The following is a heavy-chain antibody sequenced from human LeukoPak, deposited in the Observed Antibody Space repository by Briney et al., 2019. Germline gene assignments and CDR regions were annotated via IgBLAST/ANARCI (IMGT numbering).Heavy chain of an antibody. CDR1: GFTFSDYY. CDR2: ISNSGNTI. CDR3: SAGEGYYDSGDYYSAWAFNV. D-gene: IGHD3-22*01. J-gene: IGHJ3*01. V-gene: IGHV3-11*04. Sequence: GGSLRLPCAASGFTFSDYYMSWIRQAPGKGLEWVSYISNSGNTIYYADSVKGRFTISRDNAKNSLYLQMNSLRAEDTAVYYCSAGEGYYDSGDYYSAWAFNVWGQGTMVTVSS.